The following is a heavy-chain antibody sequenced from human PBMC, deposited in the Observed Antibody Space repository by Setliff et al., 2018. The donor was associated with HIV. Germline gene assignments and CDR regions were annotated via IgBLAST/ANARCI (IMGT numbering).Heavy chain of an antibody. CDR1: GFTLHEYT. Sequence: TGGSLRLSCAASGFTLHEYTMTWVRQAPGKGLEWICGISWNGDSTNYADSVKGRFTISRDNAKNSLYLQMNSLRAEDTAVYYCAVQFFDYWGQGTLVTVSS. CDR3: AVQFFDY. J-gene: IGHJ4*02. D-gene: IGHD6-19*01. V-gene: IGHV3-20*04. CDR2: ISWNGDST.